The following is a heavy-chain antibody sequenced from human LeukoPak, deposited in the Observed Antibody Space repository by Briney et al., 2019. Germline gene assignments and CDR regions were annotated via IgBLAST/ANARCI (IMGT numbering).Heavy chain of an antibody. CDR1: GFTFRSYA. J-gene: IGHJ4*02. CDR3: AKGDFWSGYLYYFDS. D-gene: IGHD3-3*01. V-gene: IGHV3-23*01. Sequence: GGSLRLSCAASGFTFRSYAMSWVRQAPGKGVEWGSDISGIIGSTYYAHSVQGRFTISRDNSNNTLYLQMNSLRAEDTAVYYCAKGDFWSGYLYYFDSWGQGTLVTVSS. CDR2: ISGIIGST.